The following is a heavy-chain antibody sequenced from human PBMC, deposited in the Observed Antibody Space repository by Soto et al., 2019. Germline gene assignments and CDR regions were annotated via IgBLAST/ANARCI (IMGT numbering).Heavy chain of an antibody. CDR3: ARYFHDDLSGEANH. V-gene: IGHV1-69*08. J-gene: IGHJ5*02. Sequence: QVQLVQSGAAVKKPGSSVKVSCKDSGGTFSSYTISWVRQAPGQGLEWMGKIIPILGTANYAQKFQGRVTITADKSTSTAYMEMSSLRSEDTAVYYCARYFHDDLSGEANHCGQGTLDTVSS. CDR2: IIPILGTA. D-gene: IGHD3-10*02. CDR1: GGTFSSYT.